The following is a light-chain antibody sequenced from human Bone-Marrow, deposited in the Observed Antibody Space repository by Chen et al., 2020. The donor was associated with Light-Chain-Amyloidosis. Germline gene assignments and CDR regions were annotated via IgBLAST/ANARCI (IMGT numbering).Light chain of an antibody. CDR1: TIGSTI. J-gene: IGLJ2*01. V-gene: IGLV2-23*02. Sequence: LTQQSSVSVAPGQTATIACGRNTIGSTIVHWYQQHPGRAPQLMIYEVTKRPSWFSNRFSGSKYGNTASLTIAGLQTEDEAYYYCYSYAGSRTLVYGGGTELTVL. CDR3: YSYAGSRTLV. CDR2: EVT.